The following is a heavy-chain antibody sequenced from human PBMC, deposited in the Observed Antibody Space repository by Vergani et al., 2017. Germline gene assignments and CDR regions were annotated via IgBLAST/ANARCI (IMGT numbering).Heavy chain of an antibody. CDR1: GGSISSGDYY. D-gene: IGHD6-13*01. CDR3: ARGGSSSYDYYYAMDV. CDR2: IYYSGNT. V-gene: IGHV4-30-4*08. J-gene: IGHJ6*02. Sequence: QVQLQESDPGLVKPSQTLSLTCTVSGGSISSGDYYWSWIRQPPGKGLEWIGYIYYSGNTYYNPSLKSRVTISLDTSKNQLSLKLSSVTAADTAVYYCARGGSSSYDYYYAMDVWGQXP.